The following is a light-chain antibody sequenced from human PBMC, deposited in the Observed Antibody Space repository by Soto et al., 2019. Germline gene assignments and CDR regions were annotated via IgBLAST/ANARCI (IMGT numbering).Light chain of an antibody. CDR2: AAS. CDR3: QQYISFSKP. V-gene: IGKV1-5*01. CDR1: QSIAYW. J-gene: IGKJ1*01. Sequence: DIQMTQSPSRLSASVGDRVTITCRASQSIAYWLAWYQQKPGKAPNLLIYAASTLETGVPSRFSGSGYGTEFTLTIASLQPDDSAIYSCQQYISFSKPVARGTKLDSK.